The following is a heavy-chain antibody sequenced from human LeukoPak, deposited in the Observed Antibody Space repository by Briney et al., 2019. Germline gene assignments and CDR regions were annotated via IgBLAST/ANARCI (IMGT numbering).Heavy chain of an antibody. D-gene: IGHD3-3*01. CDR1: GGSISSGSYY. Sequence: SQTLSLTCTVSGGSISSGSYYWSWIRQPAGKGLEWIGRIYTSGSTNYNPSLKSRFTISVDTSKNQFSLKLSSVTAADTAVYYCARQYDFWSGYSLDYWGQGTLVTVSS. CDR2: IYTSGST. V-gene: IGHV4-61*02. J-gene: IGHJ4*02. CDR3: ARQYDFWSGYSLDY.